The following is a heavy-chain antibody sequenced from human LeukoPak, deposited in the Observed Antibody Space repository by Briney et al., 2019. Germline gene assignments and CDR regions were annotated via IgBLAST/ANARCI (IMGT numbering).Heavy chain of an antibody. D-gene: IGHD1-26*01. Sequence: SETLSLTCAVSGGSISSGGYSWSWIRQPPGKGLEWIGYIYYSGSTYYNPSLKSRVTISVDTSKNQFSLKLSSVTAADTAVYYCARGETGSFDYWGQGTLVTVSS. CDR1: GGSISSGGYS. V-gene: IGHV4-30-4*07. CDR2: IYYSGST. CDR3: ARGETGSFDY. J-gene: IGHJ4*02.